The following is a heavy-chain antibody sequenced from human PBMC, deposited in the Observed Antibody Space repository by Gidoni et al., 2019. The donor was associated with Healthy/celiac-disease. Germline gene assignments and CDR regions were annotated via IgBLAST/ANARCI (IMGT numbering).Heavy chain of an antibody. CDR3: ARGPIVVVPAAPDNWFDP. Sequence: QVQLVQSGAEVKKPGASVPVSCKASGYTFTSSAMHWVRQAPGQRLEWMGWINAGNGNTKYSQKFQGRVTITRDTSASTAYMELSSLRSEDTAVYYCARGPIVVVPAAPDNWFDPWGQGTLVTVSS. V-gene: IGHV1-3*01. D-gene: IGHD2-2*01. CDR2: INAGNGNT. J-gene: IGHJ5*02. CDR1: GYTFTSSA.